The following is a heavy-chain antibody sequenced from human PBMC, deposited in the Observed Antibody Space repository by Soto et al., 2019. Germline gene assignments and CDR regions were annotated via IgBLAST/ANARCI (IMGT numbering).Heavy chain of an antibody. CDR3: ARGMGRYLDF. CDR2: LCASGRA. J-gene: IGHJ2*01. CDR1: GDTIGNFY. D-gene: IGHD2-8*01. V-gene: IGHV4-4*07. Sequence: PSETLSLTCAISGDTIGNFYWSWIRQPAGKGLESLGRLCASGRATYSPSLQTRVTMSLNRPKNRVSLRLTSVSAAATAVYFCARGMGRYLDFWGRGTLVPVTS.